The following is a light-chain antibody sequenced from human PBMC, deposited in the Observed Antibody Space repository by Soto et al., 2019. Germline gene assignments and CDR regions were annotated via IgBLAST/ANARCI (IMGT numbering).Light chain of an antibody. V-gene: IGKV3-20*01. Sequence: EIVMTQSPATLSVSPGERATLSCRASQTVSSNLAWYQQKPGQAPRLLIYGASTRATDMPGTFSGSGSGTDFTLTISRLEPEDFAVYYCQQYGSSPITFGQGTRLEIK. CDR1: QTVSSN. CDR3: QQYGSSPIT. J-gene: IGKJ5*01. CDR2: GAS.